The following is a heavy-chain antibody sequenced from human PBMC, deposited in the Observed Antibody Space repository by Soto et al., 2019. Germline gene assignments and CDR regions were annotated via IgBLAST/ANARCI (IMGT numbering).Heavy chain of an antibody. Sequence: SETLSLTCTVSGASISNISYRWGWIRQPPGRGLEWIGSIYYSGSTYYNPSLKSRLTISVDTSRNQFSLSLSSVTAADTGVYYCARVDILTGFYSYYDSWGQGILVTVSS. CDR2: IYYSGST. CDR3: ARVDILTGFYSYYDS. V-gene: IGHV4-39*01. CDR1: GASISNISYR. J-gene: IGHJ4*02. D-gene: IGHD3-9*01.